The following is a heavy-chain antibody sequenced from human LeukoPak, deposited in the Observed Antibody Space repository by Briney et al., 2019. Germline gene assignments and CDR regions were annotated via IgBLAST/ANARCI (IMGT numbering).Heavy chain of an antibody. CDR2: IYYSGST. D-gene: IGHD5-24*01. CDR1: GGSISSYY. CDR3: ARLYLPATRFDY. J-gene: IGHJ4*02. V-gene: IGHV4-59*08. Sequence: SETLSLACTVSGGSISSYYWSWIRQPPGKGLEWIGYIYYSGSTNYNPSLKSRVTISVDTSKNQFSLKLTSVTAADTAVYYCARLYLPATRFDYWGQGTLVTVSS.